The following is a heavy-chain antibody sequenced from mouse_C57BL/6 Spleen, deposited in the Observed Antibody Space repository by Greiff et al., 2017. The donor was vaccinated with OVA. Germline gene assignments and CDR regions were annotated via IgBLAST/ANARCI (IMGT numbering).Heavy chain of an antibody. CDR2: IDPSDSYT. CDR1: GYTFTSYW. J-gene: IGHJ2*01. CDR3: ARRYYGSSYRFDY. V-gene: IGHV1-50*01. Sequence: QVQLQQSGAELVKPGASVKLSCKASGYTFTSYWMQWVKQRPGQGLEWIGEIDPSDSYTNYNQKFKGKATLTVDTSSSTAYMQLSSLTSEDSAVYYCARRYYGSSYRFDYWGQGTTLTVSS. D-gene: IGHD1-1*01.